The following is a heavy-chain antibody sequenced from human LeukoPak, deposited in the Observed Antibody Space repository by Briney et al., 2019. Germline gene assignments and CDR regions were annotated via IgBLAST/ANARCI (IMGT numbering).Heavy chain of an antibody. Sequence: GGSLRLSCAASGFTFHIYAMNWVRQAPGKGLEWVGRIKSKTDCGTTDYAAPVKGRFTISRDDSKNTLYLQMNSLKTEDTDVYYCTTSYYDYVWGSYRYQKYYFDYWGQGTLVTVSS. CDR3: TTSYYDYVWGSYRYQKYYFDY. CDR2: IKSKTDCGTT. V-gene: IGHV3-15*01. D-gene: IGHD3-16*02. J-gene: IGHJ4*02. CDR1: GFTFHIYA.